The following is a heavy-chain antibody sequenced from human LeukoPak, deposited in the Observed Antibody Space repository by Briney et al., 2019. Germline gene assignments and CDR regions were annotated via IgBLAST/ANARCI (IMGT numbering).Heavy chain of an antibody. D-gene: IGHD6-19*01. CDR1: GFTFDDYA. CDR2: ISWNSGSI. CDR3: AKAEAYSSGSDFDY. J-gene: IGHJ4*02. Sequence: GGSLRLSCAASGFTFDDYAKHWVRQAPGKGLEWVSGISWNSGSIGYADSVKGRFTISRDNAKNSLYLQMNSLRAEDTALYYCAKAEAYSSGSDFDYWGQGTLVTVSS. V-gene: IGHV3-9*01.